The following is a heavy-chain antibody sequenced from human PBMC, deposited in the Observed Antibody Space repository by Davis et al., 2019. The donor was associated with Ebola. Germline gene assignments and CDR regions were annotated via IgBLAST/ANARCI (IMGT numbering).Heavy chain of an antibody. J-gene: IGHJ6*02. V-gene: IGHV5-51*01. D-gene: IGHD4-11*01. Sequence: SCMGSRYSFTRYCIGWLRQMPGKGLEWMGIIYPGDSDTRYSPSFQGQVTISADKSISTAYLQWSSLKASDTAMYYCARHSSYSNYYYGMDVWGQGTTVTVSS. CDR3: ARHSSYSNYYYGMDV. CDR1: RYSFTRYC. CDR2: IYPGDSDT.